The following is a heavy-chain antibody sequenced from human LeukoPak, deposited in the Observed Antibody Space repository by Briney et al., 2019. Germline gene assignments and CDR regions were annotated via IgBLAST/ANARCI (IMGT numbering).Heavy chain of an antibody. CDR3: ARDKFGDGHISSSWYEQVRDAFDI. Sequence: GGSLRLSCAASGFTFSSYSMNWVRQAPGKGLEWVSSISSSSSYIYYADSVKGRFTISRDNAKNSLYLQMNSLRAEDTAVYYCARDKFGDGHISSSWYEQVRDAFDIWGQGTMVTVSS. CDR2: ISSSSSYI. D-gene: IGHD6-13*01. CDR1: GFTFSSYS. J-gene: IGHJ3*02. V-gene: IGHV3-21*01.